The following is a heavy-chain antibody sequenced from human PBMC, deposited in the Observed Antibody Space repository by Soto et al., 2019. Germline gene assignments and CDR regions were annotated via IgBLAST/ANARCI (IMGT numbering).Heavy chain of an antibody. CDR1: GYTFTTYG. V-gene: IGHV1-18*04. J-gene: IGHJ4*02. CDR2: IGGYNSDS. D-gene: IGHD2-8*01. Sequence: QPQLVQSGAEVRKPGASVKVSCKASGYTFTTYGISWVRQAPGQGLEWMGWIGGYNSDSHHAQKFHGRRTMPRHTPTHTAYMELRSLRSDDTAVYYCARVGNNGWPLEYDYGGQGTLVTVSS. CDR3: ARVGNNGWPLEYDY.